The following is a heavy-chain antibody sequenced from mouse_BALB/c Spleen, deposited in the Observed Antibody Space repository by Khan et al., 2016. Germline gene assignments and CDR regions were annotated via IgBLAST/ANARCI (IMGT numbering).Heavy chain of an antibody. Sequence: QVQLQQSGPELVKPGASVKISCKASGYTFTDYYVNWVKQKPGQGLEWIGWIYPGSGNTKYNEKFKGKATLTVDTSSSTAYLQLSSLTSEDTSVYFSARSQLRVRFAYWGQGTLVTVSA. CDR3: ARSQLRVRFAY. J-gene: IGHJ3*01. CDR2: IYPGSGNT. V-gene: IGHV1-84*02. CDR1: GYTFTDYY. D-gene: IGHD4-1*02.